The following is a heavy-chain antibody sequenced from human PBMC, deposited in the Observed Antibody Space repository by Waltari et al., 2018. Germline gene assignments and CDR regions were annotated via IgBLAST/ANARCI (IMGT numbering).Heavy chain of an antibody. CDR2: ISAYNGNT. CDR1: GYTFTSYG. J-gene: IGHJ6*03. Sequence: QVQLVQSGAEVKKPGASVKVSCKASGYTFTSYGISWVRQAPGQGLEWMGWISAYNGNTNYAQKLQGRVTMTTETSTSTAYMELRSLGSDDTAVYYCAREIAAALGGEYYYYMDVWGKGTTVTVSS. V-gene: IGHV1-18*01. D-gene: IGHD6-13*01. CDR3: AREIAAALGGEYYYYMDV.